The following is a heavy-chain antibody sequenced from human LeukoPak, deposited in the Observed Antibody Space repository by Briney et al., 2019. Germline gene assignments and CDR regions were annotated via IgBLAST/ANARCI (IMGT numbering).Heavy chain of an antibody. J-gene: IGHJ4*02. CDR3: AKGDQRWLQFSTFFDY. CDR2: ISWDGGST. Sequence: GGSLRLSCAASGFTFDDYTMHWVRQAPGKGLEWVSLISWDGGSTYYADSVKGRFTISRDNSKNSLYLQMNSLRTEDTALYYCAKGDQRWLQFSTFFDYWGQGTPVTVSS. CDR1: GFTFDDYT. V-gene: IGHV3-43*01. D-gene: IGHD5-24*01.